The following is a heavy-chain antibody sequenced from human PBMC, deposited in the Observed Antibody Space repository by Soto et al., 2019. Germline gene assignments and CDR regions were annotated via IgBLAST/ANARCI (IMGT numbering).Heavy chain of an antibody. CDR3: ARDRVASYYYDSSGYYNFDY. CDR2: IVPIFGTA. J-gene: IGHJ4*02. Sequence: SVKVSCKASGGTFSSYAISWVRQAPGQGLEWMGGIVPIFGTANYAQKFQGRVTITADESTSTAYMELSSLRSEDTAVYYCARDRVASYYYDSSGYYNFDYWGQGTLVTVSS. V-gene: IGHV1-69*13. CDR1: GGTFSSYA. D-gene: IGHD3-22*01.